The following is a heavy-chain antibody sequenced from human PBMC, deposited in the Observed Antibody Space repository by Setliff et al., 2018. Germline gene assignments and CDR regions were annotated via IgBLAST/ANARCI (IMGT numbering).Heavy chain of an antibody. CDR2: ISTHNGNI. D-gene: IGHD3-10*01. Sequence: ASVKVSCKASGYSFTNYGVSWVRQAPGQGLEWMGWISTHNGNINYAQRFQGRVTMTGDTSTSTVYMELSSLRSEDTAVYYCARDGMVRGVRDYYGMDVWGQGTTVTVSS. J-gene: IGHJ6*02. CDR3: ARDGMVRGVRDYYGMDV. CDR1: GYSFTNYG. V-gene: IGHV1-18*01.